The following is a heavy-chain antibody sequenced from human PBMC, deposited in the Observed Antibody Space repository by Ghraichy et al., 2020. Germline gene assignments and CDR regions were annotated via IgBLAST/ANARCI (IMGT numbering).Heavy chain of an antibody. CDR2: IKRDGSDK. D-gene: IGHD3-3*01. V-gene: IGHV3-7*01. CDR1: GFTFSSYW. J-gene: IGHJ4*02. CDR3: ARDTTATSPNYNLWSGYGY. Sequence: GGSLRLSCAASGFTFSSYWMSWVRQTPGKGLEWVANIKRDGSDKYYVDSVKGRFTISRDNAKNSLFLQMNSLRAEDTAVYYCARDTTATSPNYNLWSGYGYWGQGTLVTVSS.